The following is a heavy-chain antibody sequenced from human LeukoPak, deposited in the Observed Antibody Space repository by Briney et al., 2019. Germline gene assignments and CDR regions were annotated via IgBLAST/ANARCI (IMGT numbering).Heavy chain of an antibody. J-gene: IGHJ4*02. D-gene: IGHD5-12*01. Sequence: GGSLRLSCAASGFTFHQYAIHWVRQVPGKGLEWVSGISGNSGSIGYADSVKGRFTISRDSAKNSVYLQMNSLRPEDTALYYCAKDKAPLYSGYDWDLDFWGQGTLVTVSS. CDR3: AKDKAPLYSGYDWDLDF. CDR1: GFTFHQYA. V-gene: IGHV3-9*01. CDR2: ISGNSGSI.